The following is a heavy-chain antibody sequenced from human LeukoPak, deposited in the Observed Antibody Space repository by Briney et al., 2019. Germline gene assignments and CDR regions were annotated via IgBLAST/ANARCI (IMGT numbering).Heavy chain of an antibody. J-gene: IGHJ4*02. CDR3: ARDQTVVTGEFDY. CDR2: ISYDGSNK. Sequence: GGSLRLSCAASGSTFSSYAMHWVRQAPGKGLEWVAVISYDGSNKYYADSVKGRFTISRDNSKNTLYLQMNSLRAEDTAVYYCARDQTVVTGEFDYWGQGTLVTVSS. CDR1: GSTFSSYA. D-gene: IGHD4-23*01. V-gene: IGHV3-30*04.